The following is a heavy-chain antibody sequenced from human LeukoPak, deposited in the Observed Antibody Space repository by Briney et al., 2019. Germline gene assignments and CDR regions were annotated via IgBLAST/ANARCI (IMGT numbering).Heavy chain of an antibody. CDR2: INHSGST. D-gene: IGHD3-9*01. CDR1: GGSFSGYY. CDR3: ARGVNILKRFDY. Sequence: SETLSLTCAVYGGSFSGYYWSWIRQPPGKGLEWIGEINHSGSTNYNPSLKSRVTISVDTSKNQFSLKLSSVTAADTAVYYCARGVNILKRFDYWGQGTLVTVSS. J-gene: IGHJ4*02. V-gene: IGHV4-34*01.